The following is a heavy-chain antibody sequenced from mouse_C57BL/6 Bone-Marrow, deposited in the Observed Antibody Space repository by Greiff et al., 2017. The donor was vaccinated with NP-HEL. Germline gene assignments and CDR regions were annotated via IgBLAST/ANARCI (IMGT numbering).Heavy chain of an antibody. D-gene: IGHD1-1*01. V-gene: IGHV5-4*03. Sequence: DVKLVESGGGLVKPGGSLKLSCAASGFTFSSYAMSWVRQTPEKRLEWVATISDGGSYTYYPDNVKGRFTISRDNAKNNLYLQMSHLKSEDTAMYYCARGDYYGSTFMDYWGQGTSVTVSS. CDR3: ARGDYYGSTFMDY. CDR1: GFTFSSYA. J-gene: IGHJ4*01. CDR2: ISDGGSYT.